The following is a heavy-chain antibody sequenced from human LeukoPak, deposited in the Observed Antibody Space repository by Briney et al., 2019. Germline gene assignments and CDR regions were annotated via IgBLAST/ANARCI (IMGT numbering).Heavy chain of an antibody. D-gene: IGHD4-17*01. CDR1: VYTLTALS. CDR3: ATLADYEAFDY. V-gene: IGHV1-24*01. CDR2: FDPEDGET. J-gene: IGHJ4*02. Sequence: ASVKVTCKVSVYTLTALSMHWVRQAPGKGLAWMGGFDPEDGETIYAQKFQGRVTMTEDTSTDTAYMELSSLRSEDTAVYYCATLADYEAFDYWGQGTLVTVSS.